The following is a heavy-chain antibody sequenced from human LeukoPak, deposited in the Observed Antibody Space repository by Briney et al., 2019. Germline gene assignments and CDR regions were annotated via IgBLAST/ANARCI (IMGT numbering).Heavy chain of an antibody. J-gene: IGHJ6*02. CDR3: ARKVATTHYYYYYGLDV. CDR2: IYYSGST. V-gene: IGHV4-39*01. D-gene: IGHD5-12*01. CDR1: GGSISTSAYY. Sequence: SETLSLTCTVSGGSISTSAYYWGWIRQPPGEGLQWIGSIYYSGSTYYNPSLKSRVTISVDTSVNQFSLKLSSVTAADTAVYYCARKVATTHYYYYYGLDVWGQGTTVTVSS.